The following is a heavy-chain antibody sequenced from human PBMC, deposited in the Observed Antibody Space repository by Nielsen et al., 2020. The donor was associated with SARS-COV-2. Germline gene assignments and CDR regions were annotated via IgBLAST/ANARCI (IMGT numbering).Heavy chain of an antibody. CDR2: VFHTGTT. CDR1: GDSFSNYY. Sequence: SETLSLTCTVSGDSFSNYYWSWIRQPPGKGLEWIGYVFHTGTTAYNPSLKSRVTISVDTSKNQFSLKVNSVTAADTAVYYCVRIDMATISVDYWGRGTLVTVSS. D-gene: IGHD5-24*01. V-gene: IGHV4-59*01. CDR3: VRIDMATISVDY. J-gene: IGHJ4*02.